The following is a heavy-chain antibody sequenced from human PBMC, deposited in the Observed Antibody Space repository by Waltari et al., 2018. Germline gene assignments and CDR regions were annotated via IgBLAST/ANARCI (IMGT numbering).Heavy chain of an antibody. Sequence: QVQLVQSGAEVKKPGASVKVSCKASGYTFTGFYIHWVQQAPGQGLEWMGWINPNNGGTNYAQNFRGRVTMTTDTSINTVYMELRSLRSDDTAVYYCARDEERWLVKFDYWGPGPLVTVSS. V-gene: IGHV1-2*02. J-gene: IGHJ4*02. CDR3: ARDEERWLVKFDY. CDR2: INPNNGGT. CDR1: GYTFTGFY. D-gene: IGHD6-19*01.